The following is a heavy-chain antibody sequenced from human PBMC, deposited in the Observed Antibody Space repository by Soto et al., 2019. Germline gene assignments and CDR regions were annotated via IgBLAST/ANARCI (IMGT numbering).Heavy chain of an antibody. CDR1: GGTFSSYA. D-gene: IGHD6-6*01. CDR3: ARFMVSSSNNWFDP. Sequence: LVKVSCKASGGTFSSYAISWVRQAPGQGLEWMGGIIPIFGTANYAQKFQGRVTITADESTSTAYMELSSLRSEDTAVYYCARFMVSSSNNWFDPWGQGTLVTVSS. J-gene: IGHJ5*02. CDR2: IIPIFGTA. V-gene: IGHV1-69*13.